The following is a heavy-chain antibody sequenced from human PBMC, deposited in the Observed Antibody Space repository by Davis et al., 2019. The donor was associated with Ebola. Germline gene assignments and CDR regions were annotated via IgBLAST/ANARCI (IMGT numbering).Heavy chain of an antibody. CDR1: GFTFSSYG. Sequence: PGGSLRLSCAASGFTFSSYGMHWVRQAPGKGLEWVAVIWYDGSNKYYADSVKGRFTISRDNSKNTLYLQMNSLRVEDTAVYYCAKDRGEIAEQLRNLLDYWGQGTLVTVSS. V-gene: IGHV3-30*02. CDR2: IWYDGSNK. CDR3: AKDRGEIAEQLRNLLDY. J-gene: IGHJ4*02. D-gene: IGHD1-26*01.